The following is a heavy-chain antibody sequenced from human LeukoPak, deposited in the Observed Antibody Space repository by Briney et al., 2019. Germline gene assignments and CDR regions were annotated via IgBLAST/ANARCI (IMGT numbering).Heavy chain of an antibody. D-gene: IGHD7-27*01. CDR1: GYTFTSYY. Sequence: ASVKVSCKASGYTFTSYYMHWVRQATGQRPEWMGWMSPNSGDTGYAQKFQDRVTITRNTSISTAYMELSSLRSDDTAMYYCARGPPNWGYDYWGPGTLVTVSS. V-gene: IGHV1-8*02. CDR3: ARGPPNWGYDY. J-gene: IGHJ4*02. CDR2: MSPNSGDT.